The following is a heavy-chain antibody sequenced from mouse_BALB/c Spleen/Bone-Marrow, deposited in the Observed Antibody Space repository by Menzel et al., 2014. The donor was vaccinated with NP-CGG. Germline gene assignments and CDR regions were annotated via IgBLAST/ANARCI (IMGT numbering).Heavy chain of an antibody. V-gene: IGHV1-69*01. J-gene: IGHJ4*01. Sequence: QVQLQQSGAELVMPGASVKMSCKASGYTFTDYLMHWVKQRPGQGLEWIGAIDTSDSYTSYNQKFKGKATLTVDESSSTAYMQLSSLTSEDSAVYYCAREDYGYGAMDYWGQGTSVTVSS. CDR2: IDTSDSYT. D-gene: IGHD2-2*01. CDR3: AREDYGYGAMDY. CDR1: GYTFTDYL.